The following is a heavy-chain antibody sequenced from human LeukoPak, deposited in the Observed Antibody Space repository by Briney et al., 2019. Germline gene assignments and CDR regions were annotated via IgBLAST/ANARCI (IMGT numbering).Heavy chain of an antibody. D-gene: IGHD3-10*01. V-gene: IGHV4-34*01. CDR1: GGSFSGYY. CDR3: AKDTLLLVRGGNV. CDR2: INHSGST. Sequence: SETLSLTCAVYGGSFSGYYWSWIRQPPEKGLEWIGEINHSGSTNYNPSLKSRVTISVDTSKNQFSLKLSSVTAADTAVYYCAKDTLLLVRGGNVWGKGTTVTVSS. J-gene: IGHJ6*04.